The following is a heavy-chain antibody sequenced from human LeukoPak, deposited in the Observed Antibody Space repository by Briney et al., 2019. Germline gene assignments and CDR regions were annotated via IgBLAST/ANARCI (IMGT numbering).Heavy chain of an antibody. CDR1: GGSISSYY. Sequence: SETLSLTCTVSGGSISSYYWSWIRQPAGKGLEWIGRIYTSGSTNYNPSLKSRVTMSVDTSKNQFSLKLSSVTAADTAVYYCARDSTDYDSSGYLPWFDPWGQGTLVTVSS. V-gene: IGHV4-4*07. D-gene: IGHD3-22*01. CDR3: ARDSTDYDSSGYLPWFDP. J-gene: IGHJ5*02. CDR2: IYTSGST.